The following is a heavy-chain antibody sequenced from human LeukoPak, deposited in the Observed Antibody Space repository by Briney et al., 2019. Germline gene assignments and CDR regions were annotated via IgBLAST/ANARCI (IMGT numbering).Heavy chain of an antibody. D-gene: IGHD6-13*01. CDR1: GYTFTSYD. CDR2: MNPNSGNT. CDR3: ARAYSSSWYTPVYYYYMDV. Sequence: GASVKVACKVSGYTFTSYDINWVRQATGQGLEWMGWMNPNSGNTGYAQKFQGRVNITRNTSISTAYMELSSLRSEDTAVYYCARAYSSSWYTPVYYYYMDVWGKGTTVTVSS. V-gene: IGHV1-8*03. J-gene: IGHJ6*03.